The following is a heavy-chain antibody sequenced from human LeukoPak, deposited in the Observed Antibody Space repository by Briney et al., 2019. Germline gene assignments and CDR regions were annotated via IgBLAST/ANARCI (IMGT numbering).Heavy chain of an antibody. CDR1: GFPFSRYS. Sequence: KAGGSLRLSCAASGFPFSRYSMNWVRQAPGEGPEWVSSISSRSSSKDYVDYVKGRFTIYRDNAKNSLYLQMNSLRAEDTAVYYCARDDPYYYDSSGYCDYWGQGTLVTVSS. D-gene: IGHD3-22*01. J-gene: IGHJ4*02. CDR2: ISSRSSSK. CDR3: ARDDPYYYDSSGYCDY. V-gene: IGHV3-21*01.